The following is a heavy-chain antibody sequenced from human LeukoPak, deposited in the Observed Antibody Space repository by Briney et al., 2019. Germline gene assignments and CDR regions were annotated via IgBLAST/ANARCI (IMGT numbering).Heavy chain of an antibody. CDR3: ASRTYRV. Sequence: PSETLSLTCTVSGGSISGSTYYWGWIRQPPGKGLEWIGSIYYSGATYYNPSLKSRVTVSVDTSKNQFSLKLRSVTAVDTAVYYCASRTYRVWGQGTLVTVSS. D-gene: IGHD1-26*01. CDR2: IYYSGAT. V-gene: IGHV4-39*01. J-gene: IGHJ4*02. CDR1: GGSISGSTYY.